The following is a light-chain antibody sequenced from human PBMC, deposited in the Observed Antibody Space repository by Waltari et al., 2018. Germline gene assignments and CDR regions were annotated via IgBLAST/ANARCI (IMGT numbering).Light chain of an antibody. CDR2: AAS. J-gene: IGKJ5*01. V-gene: IGKV1-39*01. CDR1: QGIDSY. Sequence: DIQLTQSPSSLSASVGDSVTITCRASQGIDSYLNLYQHKPGQAPSLLIYAASALRTGVPLRFSGSGSGTDFTLTINSLQLEDFATYYCQQSYTTPQGSFGQGTRLEI. CDR3: QQSYTTPQGS.